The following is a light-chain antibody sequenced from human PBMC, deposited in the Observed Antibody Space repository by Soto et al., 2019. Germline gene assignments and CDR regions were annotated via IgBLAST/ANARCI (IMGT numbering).Light chain of an antibody. CDR3: SSYAGKNNLGV. V-gene: IGLV2-8*01. CDR1: SSDVGGYNY. Sequence: QSALTQPPSASGSPGQSVTISCTGTSSDVGGYNYVSWYQQHPGKAPKLMIYEVNKRPSGVPDRFSGSKSGNTASLTVSGLQAEDEADYYCSSYAGKNNLGVFGGGTKLTV. CDR2: EVN. J-gene: IGLJ2*01.